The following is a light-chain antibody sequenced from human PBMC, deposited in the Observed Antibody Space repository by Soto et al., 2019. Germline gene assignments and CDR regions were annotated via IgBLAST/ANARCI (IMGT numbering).Light chain of an antibody. CDR3: QQGYTSSIT. CDR1: QSTGKH. J-gene: IGKJ5*01. CDR2: SVS. V-gene: IGKV1-39*01. Sequence: DFKIKQPKTSLYAYVVDRFTSPILTSQSTGKHLNWYQPKPGKAPKFLIYSVSSLQSGVPSRFSGSGAGTDFTLTINSLHPEDFATYYCQQGYTSSITVGQGTRLEIK.